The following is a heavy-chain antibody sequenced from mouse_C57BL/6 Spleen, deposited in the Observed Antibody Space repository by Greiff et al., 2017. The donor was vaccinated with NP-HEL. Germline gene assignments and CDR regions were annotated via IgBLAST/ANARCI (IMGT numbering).Heavy chain of an antibody. V-gene: IGHV1-54*01. CDR3: AGYDYDGGFAY. CDR1: GYAFTNYL. CDR2: INPGSGGT. D-gene: IGHD2-4*01. Sequence: QVQLQQSGAELVRPGTSVKVSCKASGYAFTNYLIEWVKQRPGQGLEWIGVINPGSGGTNYNEKFKGKATLTADKSSSTAYMQLSSLTSEDSAVYFCAGYDYDGGFAYWGQGTLVTVSA. J-gene: IGHJ3*01.